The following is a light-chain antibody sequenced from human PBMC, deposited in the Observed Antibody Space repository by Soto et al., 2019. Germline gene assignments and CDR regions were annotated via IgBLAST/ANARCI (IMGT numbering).Light chain of an antibody. Sequence: QSVLSQPPSVSGAPGQRITISCTGSSSNIGANYDVHWYRQVPGTAPKLLMSGDNNRPSGVADRFSGSKSGTSASLAITSLQAEDEADYYCQFYDSSLNRVFGTGTKVTVL. CDR2: GDN. V-gene: IGLV1-40*01. CDR3: QFYDSSLNRV. J-gene: IGLJ1*01. CDR1: SSNIGANYD.